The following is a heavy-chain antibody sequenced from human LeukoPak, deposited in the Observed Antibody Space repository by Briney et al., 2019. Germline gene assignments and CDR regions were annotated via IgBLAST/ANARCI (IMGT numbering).Heavy chain of an antibody. CDR2: IYYSGST. J-gene: IGHJ4*02. Sequence: SETLSLTCTVSGGSISSSSYYWGWIRQPPGKGLEWIGSIYYSGSTHYNPSLKSRVTISVDTSKNQFSLKLSSVTAADTAVYYCARHWGSSGWNYFDYWGQGTLVTASS. D-gene: IGHD6-19*01. V-gene: IGHV4-39*01. CDR1: GGSISSSSYY. CDR3: ARHWGSSGWNYFDY.